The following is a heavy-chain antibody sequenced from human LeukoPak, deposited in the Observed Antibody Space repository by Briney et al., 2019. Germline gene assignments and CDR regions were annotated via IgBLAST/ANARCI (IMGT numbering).Heavy chain of an antibody. CDR1: GVTVSNNY. CDR3: AREAGYSLDY. D-gene: IGHD5-18*01. J-gene: IGHJ4*02. CDR2: IYSGGTT. V-gene: IGHV3-53*01. Sequence: GGSLRLSCAASGVTVSNNYMTWVRQAQGKGLEWVSVIYSGGTTYYADSVKGRFTISRDNSKNTVYLQMNSLRAEDTAVYYCAREAGYSLDYWGQGTLVSVSS.